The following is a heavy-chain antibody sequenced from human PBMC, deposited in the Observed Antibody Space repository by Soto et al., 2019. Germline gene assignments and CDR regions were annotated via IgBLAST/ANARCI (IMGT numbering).Heavy chain of an antibody. J-gene: IGHJ3*01. CDR2: ISAYNGNT. V-gene: IGHV1-18*01. Sequence: QVPLVQSGAEVKKPGASVKVSCKAPGYTFTSYGISWVRQAPGQGLEWMGWISAYNGNTNYAQKLQGRVTMTTDTPTSTADMELGSLRSNDTALYYCAIDGDVEGYYDAFAFWGQGTMVTVSS. CDR1: GYTFTSYG. CDR3: AIDGDVEGYYDAFAF. D-gene: IGHD5-18*01.